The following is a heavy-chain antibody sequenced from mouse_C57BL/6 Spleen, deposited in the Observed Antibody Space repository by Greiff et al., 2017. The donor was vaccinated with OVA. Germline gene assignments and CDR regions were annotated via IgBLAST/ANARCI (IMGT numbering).Heavy chain of an antibody. D-gene: IGHD1-1*01. CDR1: GFTFSSYG. Sequence: EVKLLESGGDLVKPGGSLKLSCAASGFTFSSYGMSWVRQTPDKRLEWVATISSGGSYTYYPDSVKGRFTISRDNAKNTLYLQMSSLKSEDTAIDYCARGTVVEGYFDVWGTGTTVTVSS. CDR3: ARGTVVEGYFDV. J-gene: IGHJ1*03. CDR2: ISSGGSYT. V-gene: IGHV5-6*01.